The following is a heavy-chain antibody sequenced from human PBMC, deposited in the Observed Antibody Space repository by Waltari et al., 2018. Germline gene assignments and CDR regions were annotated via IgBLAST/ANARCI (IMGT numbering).Heavy chain of an antibody. CDR1: GGTCSSYP. J-gene: IGHJ4*02. D-gene: IGHD5-18*01. CDR3: ARGSGYSYGYVY. Sequence: QVQLVQSGAAVKKPGSSVKVSYKASGGTCSSYPISSVRPAPGQGLEWMGGSIPIFGTANYAQKFQGRVTITTDESTSTAYMELSSLRSEDTAVYYCARGSGYSYGYVYWGQGTLVTVSS. V-gene: IGHV1-69*05. CDR2: SIPIFGTA.